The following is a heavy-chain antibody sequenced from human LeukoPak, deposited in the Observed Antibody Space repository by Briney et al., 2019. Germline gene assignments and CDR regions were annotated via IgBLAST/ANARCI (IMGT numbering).Heavy chain of an antibody. J-gene: IGHJ4*02. V-gene: IGHV1-2*02. CDR3: ARVSSSWGRFDY. Sequence: ASVKVSCKVSGYTLTELSMHWVRQAPGQGLEWMGWINPNSGGTNYAQKFQGRVTMTRDTSISTAYMELSRLRSDDTAVYYCARVSSSWGRFDYWGQGTLVTVSS. CDR1: GYTLTELS. D-gene: IGHD6-13*01. CDR2: INPNSGGT.